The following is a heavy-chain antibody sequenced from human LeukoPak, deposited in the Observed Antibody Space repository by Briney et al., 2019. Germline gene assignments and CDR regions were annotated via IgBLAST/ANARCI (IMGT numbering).Heavy chain of an antibody. CDR1: GYIFTNYA. D-gene: IGHD1-1*01. Sequence: ASVKVSCKASGYIFTNYAVSWVRQAPGQGLEWMGWISAYNGDTDYAQKFQGRLTMTTDTSTSTAYMELRSLRSDDTAVYYCARGDTIPLAWFDPWGQGTLVTVSS. V-gene: IGHV1-18*01. CDR2: ISAYNGDT. J-gene: IGHJ5*02. CDR3: ARGDTIPLAWFDP.